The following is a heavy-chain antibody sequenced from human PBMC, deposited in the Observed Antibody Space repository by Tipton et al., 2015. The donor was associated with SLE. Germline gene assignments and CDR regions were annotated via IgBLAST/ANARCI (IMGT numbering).Heavy chain of an antibody. CDR2: IDTAGDT. J-gene: IGHJ3*02. D-gene: IGHD2-2*01. CDR3: CPQLLTFDAFDI. CDR1: GFTFSNYD. V-gene: IGHV3-13*01. Sequence: SLRLSCAASGFTFSNYDMHWVRQVAGKGLEWVSAIDTAGDTYYPGSVKGRFTVSRENAKNSLYLQMNSLSAGDTAVYYCCPQLLTFDAFDIWGQGTMVTVSS.